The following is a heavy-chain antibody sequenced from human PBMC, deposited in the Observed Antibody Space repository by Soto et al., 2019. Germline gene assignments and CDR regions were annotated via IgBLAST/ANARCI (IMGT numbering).Heavy chain of an antibody. CDR2: IYQNGHT. D-gene: IGHD6-19*01. CDR3: ARDAAVAGETDRFDY. Sequence: QVQLQESGPGLVKPWGPLSLTCTVSSGSIKTDVWWSWLRRPPGKGLEWIGEIYQNGHTNYNPSLKSRVTMSVDTSKSQFSLMLTSVTAADTAMYYCARDAAVAGETDRFDYWGQGILVTVSS. V-gene: IGHV4-4*02. CDR1: SGSIKTDVW. J-gene: IGHJ4*02.